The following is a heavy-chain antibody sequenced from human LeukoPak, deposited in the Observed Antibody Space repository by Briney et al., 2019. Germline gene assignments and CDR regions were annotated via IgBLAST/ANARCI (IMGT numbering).Heavy chain of an antibody. V-gene: IGHV4-59*01. CDR1: GGSISSYY. J-gene: IGHJ4*02. CDR3: ARGSYDSSGYYYVFDY. CDR2: IYYSGST. D-gene: IGHD3-22*01. Sequence: PSETLSLTCTVSGGSISSYYWSWIRQPPGKGLEWIGYIYYSGSTNYNPSLKSRVTISVDTSKNQFSPKLSSVTAADTAVYYCARGSYDSSGYYYVFDYWGQGTLVTVSS.